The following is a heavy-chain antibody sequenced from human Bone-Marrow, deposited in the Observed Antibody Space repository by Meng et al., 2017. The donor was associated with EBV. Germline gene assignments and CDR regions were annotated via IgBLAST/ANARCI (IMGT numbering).Heavy chain of an antibody. V-gene: IGHV1-3*01. D-gene: IGHD3-22*01. CDR1: GYTFRSYA. CDR3: ARRYYDVTGYYYFDF. J-gene: IGHJ4*02. Sequence: QVQRVQLGAEVKKPGASVKVSCKASGYTFRSYAIHWVRQAPGQSLEWMGWIDVGNANTKYSQKFQDRVTITRETFASTVYMELSRLTSEDTAVYYCARRYYDVTGYYYFDFWGQGTLVTVSS. CDR2: IDVGNANT.